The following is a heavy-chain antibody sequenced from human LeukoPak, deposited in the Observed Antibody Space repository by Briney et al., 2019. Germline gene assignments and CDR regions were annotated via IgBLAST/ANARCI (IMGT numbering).Heavy chain of an antibody. D-gene: IGHD1-20*01. J-gene: IGHJ4*02. CDR1: GFTFSSYS. V-gene: IGHV3-21*01. CDR2: ISSSSSYI. CDR3: ARDGRITGTNYFDY. Sequence: PGGSLRLSCAASGFTFSSYSMNWVRQAPGKGLEWVSSISSSSSYIYYADSVKGRFTISRDNAKNSLYLQMNSLRAEDTAVYYCARDGRITGTNYFDYWGQGTLVTVSS.